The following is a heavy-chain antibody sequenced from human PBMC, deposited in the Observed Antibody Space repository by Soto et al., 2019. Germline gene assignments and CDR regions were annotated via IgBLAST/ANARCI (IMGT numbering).Heavy chain of an antibody. D-gene: IGHD2-21*02. CDR3: ARSRSACGGDCYLNFDY. Sequence: SGPRSLTVTVSGGSITSGGYYWIWILQHPGKGLEWIGYIYYSASTYYNPSLKSRVTISVDTSKNQFSLKLSSVTAADTAVYYCARSRSACGGDCYLNFDYWGQGTLVTVSS. V-gene: IGHV4-31*03. CDR2: IYYSAST. CDR1: GGSITSGGYY. J-gene: IGHJ4*02.